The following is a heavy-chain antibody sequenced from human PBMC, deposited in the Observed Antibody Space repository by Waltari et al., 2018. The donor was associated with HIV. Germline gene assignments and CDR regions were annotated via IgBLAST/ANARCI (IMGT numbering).Heavy chain of an antibody. Sequence: EVQLVESGGGLVKPGRSLRLSCTASGFTFGDYALSWFRQAPGKGLEWVGFIRSKPDGGTTEYAASVKGRFTISRDDSKSIAYLQMNSLKTEDTAVYYCTRDANDFWSGYYNYWGQGTLVTVSS. D-gene: IGHD3-3*01. J-gene: IGHJ4*02. CDR2: IRSKPDGGTT. V-gene: IGHV3-49*05. CDR1: GFTFGDYA. CDR3: TRDANDFWSGYYNY.